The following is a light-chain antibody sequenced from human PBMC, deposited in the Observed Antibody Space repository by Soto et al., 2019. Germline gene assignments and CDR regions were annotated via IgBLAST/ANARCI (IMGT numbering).Light chain of an antibody. CDR1: QSVPSTY. CDR3: QQRSNWIT. Sequence: VLSQSPAILSLSPGERATLSCRASQSVPSTYFAWYQQKAGQPPRLLISGTSNRATGIPDRFSGSGSGTDFTLTISRLEPEDFAVYYCQQRSNWITFGQGTRLEIK. J-gene: IGKJ5*01. CDR2: GTS. V-gene: IGKV3D-20*02.